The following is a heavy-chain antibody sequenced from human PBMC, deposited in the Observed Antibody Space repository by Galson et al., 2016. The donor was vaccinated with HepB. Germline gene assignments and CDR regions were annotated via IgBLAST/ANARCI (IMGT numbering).Heavy chain of an antibody. CDR2: IYYSGST. CDR3: ARDRGSAAGFDY. CDR1: GGSISNYY. D-gene: IGHD6-13*01. Sequence: ETLSLTCTVSGGSISNYYWSWIRQPPGKGLEWIAYIYYSGSTNQNPSLKSPVTFSVDTSKNQFSLQLRSVTAADTAVYYCARDRGSAAGFDYWGQGTLVTVSS. V-gene: IGHV4-59*01. J-gene: IGHJ4*02.